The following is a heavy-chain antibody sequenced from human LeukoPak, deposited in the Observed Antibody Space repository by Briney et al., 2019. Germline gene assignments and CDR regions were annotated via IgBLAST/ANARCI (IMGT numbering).Heavy chain of an antibody. CDR2: ISSSGSTI. CDR1: GFTFRNYA. J-gene: IGHJ6*04. CDR3: AELGITMIGGV. D-gene: IGHD3-10*02. V-gene: IGHV3-48*03. Sequence: GGSLRLSCAASGFTFRNYAMNWVRQAPGKGLEWVSYISSSGSTIYYADSVKGRFTISRDNAKNSLYLQMNSLRAEDTAVYYCAELGITMIGGVWGKGTTVTISS.